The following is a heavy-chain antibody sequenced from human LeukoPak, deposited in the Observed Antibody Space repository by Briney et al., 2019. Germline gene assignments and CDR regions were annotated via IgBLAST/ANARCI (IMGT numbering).Heavy chain of an antibody. CDR2: INTNTGNP. J-gene: IGHJ3*02. Sequence: ASVKVSCKASGYTFTSYAMNWVRQAPGQGLEWMGWINTNTGNPTYAQGFTGRFVFSLDTSVSTAYLQISSLKAEDAAVYYCARGIAAAGNDAFDIWGQGTMVTVSS. CDR3: ARGIAAAGNDAFDI. V-gene: IGHV7-4-1*02. D-gene: IGHD6-13*01. CDR1: GYTFTSYA.